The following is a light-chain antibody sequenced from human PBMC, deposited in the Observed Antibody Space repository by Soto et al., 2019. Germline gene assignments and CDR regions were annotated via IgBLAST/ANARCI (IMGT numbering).Light chain of an antibody. CDR3: QTWGTAYVL. V-gene: IGLV4-69*01. Sequence: QSVLTQSPSASASLGASVKLTCTLSSGHSSYAIAWHQQQPEKGPRYLMKVNSDGRHSKGDGIPDRFSGASSGAERYFTISSLQAEDEADYYCQTWGTAYVLFVGGTKLTVL. J-gene: IGLJ2*01. CDR1: SGHSSYA. CDR2: VNSDGRH.